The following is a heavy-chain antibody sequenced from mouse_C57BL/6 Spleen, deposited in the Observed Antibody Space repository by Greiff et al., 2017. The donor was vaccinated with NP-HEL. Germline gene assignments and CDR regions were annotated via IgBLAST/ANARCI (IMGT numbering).Heavy chain of an antibody. D-gene: IGHD2-4*01. CDR2: ISSGGSYT. J-gene: IGHJ4*01. CDR3: ARGVYYDYDVYYAMDY. V-gene: IGHV5-6*01. CDR1: GFTFSSYG. Sequence: EVKLMESGGDLVKPGGSLKLSCAASGFTFSSYGMSWVRQTPDKRLEWVATISSGGSYTYYPDSVKGRFTISRDNAKNTLYLQMSSLKSEDTAMYYCARGVYYDYDVYYAMDYWGQGTSVTVSS.